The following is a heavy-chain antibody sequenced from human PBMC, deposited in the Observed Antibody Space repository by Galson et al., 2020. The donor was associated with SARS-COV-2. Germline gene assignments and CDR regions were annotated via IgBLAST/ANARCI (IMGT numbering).Heavy chain of an antibody. CDR3: ARLDAYGPGD. Sequence: TGGSLRLSCAASGFTFSNYEMNWVRQAPGKGLEWVSYISSSGRTIHYADSVDGRFTISRDNAKSSQSLQMNSLRAEDTAVYYCARLDAYGPGDWGQGTLVTFAS. D-gene: IGHD2-21*01. J-gene: IGHJ4*02. V-gene: IGHV3-48*03. CDR1: GFTFSNYE. CDR2: ISSSGRTI.